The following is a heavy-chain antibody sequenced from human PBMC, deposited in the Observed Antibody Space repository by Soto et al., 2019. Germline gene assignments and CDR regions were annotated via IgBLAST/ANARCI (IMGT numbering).Heavy chain of an antibody. CDR3: ARARYSSSWYYYYGMDV. CDR2: INPNSGGT. D-gene: IGHD6-13*01. J-gene: IGHJ6*02. V-gene: IGHV1-2*04. Sequence: GASVKVSCKASGYIVTGYYMHWVRQAPGQGLEWMGWINPNSGGTNYAQKFQGWVTMTRDTSISTAYMELSRLRSDDTAVYYCARARYSSSWYYYYGMDVWGQGTTVTVSS. CDR1: GYIVTGYY.